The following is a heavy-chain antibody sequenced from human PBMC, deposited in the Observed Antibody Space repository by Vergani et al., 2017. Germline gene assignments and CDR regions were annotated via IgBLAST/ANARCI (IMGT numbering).Heavy chain of an antibody. CDR3: AREGRGCSSTSCYDYYYYMDV. J-gene: IGHJ6*03. D-gene: IGHD2-2*01. CDR2: IIPIFGTA. V-gene: IGHV1-69*01. Sequence: QVQLVQSGAEVKKPRSSVKVSCKASGGTFSSYAISWVRQAPGQGLEWMGGIIPIFGTANYAQKFQGRVTITADESTRTAYMELSSLRSEDTAVYYCAREGRGCSSTSCYDYYYYMDVWGKGTTVTVSS. CDR1: GGTFSSYA.